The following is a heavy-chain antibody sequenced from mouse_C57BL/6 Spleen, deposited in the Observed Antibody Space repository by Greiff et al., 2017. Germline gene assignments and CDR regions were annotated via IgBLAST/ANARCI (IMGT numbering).Heavy chain of an antibody. CDR2: IGPGSGST. CDR1: GYTFTDYY. J-gene: IGHJ4*01. D-gene: IGHD2-3*01. Sequence: QVQLQQPGAELVKPGASVKISCKASGYTFTDYYINWVKQRPGQGLEWIGKIGPGSGSTYYNEKFKGKATLTADKSSSTAYMQLSSLTSEDSAVYFCARSGDDGYWYYYAMDYWGQGTSVTVSA. V-gene: IGHV1-77*01. CDR3: ARSGDDGYWYYYAMDY.